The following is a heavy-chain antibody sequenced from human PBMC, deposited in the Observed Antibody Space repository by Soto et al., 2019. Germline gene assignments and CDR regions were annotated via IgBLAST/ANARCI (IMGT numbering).Heavy chain of an antibody. CDR1: GFTFSSYG. CDR2: ISYDGSNK. CDR3: AKDLLGYDSSGLDAFDI. D-gene: IGHD3-22*01. J-gene: IGHJ3*02. Sequence: GESLKISCAASGFTFSSYGMHWVRQAPGKGLEWVAVISYDGSNKYYADSVKGRFTISRDNSKNTLYLQMNSLRAEDTAVYYCAKDLLGYDSSGLDAFDIWGQGTMVTVSS. V-gene: IGHV3-30*18.